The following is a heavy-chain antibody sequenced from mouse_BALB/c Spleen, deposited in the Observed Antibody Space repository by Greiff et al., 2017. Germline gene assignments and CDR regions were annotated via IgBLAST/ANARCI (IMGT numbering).Heavy chain of an antibody. Sequence: VQLQQSGPELVKPGASVKIPCKASGYTFTDYNMDWVKQSHGKSLEWIGDINPNNGGTIYNQKFKGKATLTVDKSSSTAYMELRSLTSEDTAVYYCARMGNGSSPAWFAYWGQGTLVTVSA. V-gene: IGHV1-18*01. CDR3: ARMGNGSSPAWFAY. CDR1: GYTFTDYN. D-gene: IGHD1-1*01. CDR2: INPNNGGT. J-gene: IGHJ3*01.